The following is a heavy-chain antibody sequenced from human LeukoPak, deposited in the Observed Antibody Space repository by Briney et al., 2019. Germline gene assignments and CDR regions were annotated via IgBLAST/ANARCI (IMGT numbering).Heavy chain of an antibody. V-gene: IGHV3-30*18. Sequence: GGSLRLSCAASGFTFSSYGMHWVRQAPGKGLEWVAVISYDGSNKYYADSVKGRFTISRDNSKNTLYLQMNGLRAEDTAVYYCAKGESYFDYWGQGTLVTVSS. CDR2: ISYDGSNK. CDR1: GFTFSSYG. J-gene: IGHJ4*02. CDR3: AKGESYFDY.